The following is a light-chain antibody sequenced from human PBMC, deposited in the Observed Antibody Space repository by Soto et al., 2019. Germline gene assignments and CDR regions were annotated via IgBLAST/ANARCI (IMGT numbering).Light chain of an antibody. CDR2: KAS. Sequence: DIQMTQSPSTLSAFVGDRVTITCRASQSISSWLAWYLQKPGKAPKLLIYKASSLESGVPSRFSGSGSGTEFTLTISSLQPDDFATYYCQQYNGFFTFGQGTKVDIK. V-gene: IGKV1-5*03. J-gene: IGKJ1*01. CDR1: QSISSW. CDR3: QQYNGFFT.